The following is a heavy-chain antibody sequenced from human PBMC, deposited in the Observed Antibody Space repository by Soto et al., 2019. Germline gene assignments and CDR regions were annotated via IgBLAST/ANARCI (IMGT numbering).Heavy chain of an antibody. V-gene: IGHV1-18*01. CDR3: ARDHYYDSSGYYFDC. J-gene: IGHJ4*02. CDR1: GYTFTTSG. Sequence: QVQLVQSGAEVKKPGASVKVSCKASGYTFTTSGISWVRQAPGQGLEWMGWISPYNGNINYAQKVQGRVTMTTDTSTSTAYMELRSLRSDDTAVYYCARDHYYDSSGYYFDCWGQGTLVTVSS. D-gene: IGHD3-22*01. CDR2: ISPYNGNI.